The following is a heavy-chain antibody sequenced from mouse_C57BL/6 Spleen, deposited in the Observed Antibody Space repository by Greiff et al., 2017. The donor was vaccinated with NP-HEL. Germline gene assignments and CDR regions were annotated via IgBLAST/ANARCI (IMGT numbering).Heavy chain of an antibody. Sequence: QVHVKQSGAELVKPGASVKLSCKASGYTFTEYTIHWVKQRSGQGLEWIGWFYPGSGSIKYNEKFKDKATLTADKSSSTVYMELSRLTSEDSAVYFCARHAITTRAMDYWGQGTSVTVSS. D-gene: IGHD1-1*01. J-gene: IGHJ4*01. CDR3: ARHAITTRAMDY. CDR1: GYTFTEYT. V-gene: IGHV1-62-2*01. CDR2: FYPGSGSI.